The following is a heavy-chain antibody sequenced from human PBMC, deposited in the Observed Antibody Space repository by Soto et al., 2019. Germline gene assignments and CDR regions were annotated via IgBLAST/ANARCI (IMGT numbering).Heavy chain of an antibody. J-gene: IGHJ6*02. V-gene: IGHV4-30-4*01. D-gene: IGHD1-1*01. Sequence: KPSETLSLTCTVSGGSINYSYWSWIRQTPGKGLEWIGHIFYSGTTYYNPSLKSRLTISVDTSKNHFSLRLTSVTAADTAVYYCARDLWVEPELYYYGMDVWGQGTTVTVSS. CDR2: IFYSGTT. CDR3: ARDLWVEPELYYYGMDV. CDR1: GGSINYSY.